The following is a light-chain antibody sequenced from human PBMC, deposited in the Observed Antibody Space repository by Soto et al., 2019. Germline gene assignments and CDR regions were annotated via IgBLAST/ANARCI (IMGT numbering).Light chain of an antibody. CDR3: QQRSNWPST. CDR2: DAF. Sequence: EIVLTQSPVTLSLSPGERATLSCRASQSVSTYLAWYQQKPGQAPRLLIYDAFKRATGIPARFSGSGSGTDFTLTISSLEPEDFAVYYCQQRSNWPSTFGGGTKAEIK. J-gene: IGKJ4*01. CDR1: QSVSTY. V-gene: IGKV3-11*01.